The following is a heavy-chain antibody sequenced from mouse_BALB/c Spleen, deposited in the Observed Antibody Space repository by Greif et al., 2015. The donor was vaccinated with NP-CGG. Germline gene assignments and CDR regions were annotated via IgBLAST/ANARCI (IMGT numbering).Heavy chain of an antibody. Sequence: EVKVVESGGGLVQPKGSLKLSCAASGFTFNTYAMNWVRQAPGKVLEWVARIRSKSNNYATYYADSVKDRFTISRDDSQSMLYLQMNNLKTEDTAMYYCVRRMIKDWYCDVWGAGTTVTVSS. CDR3: VRRMIKDWYCDV. D-gene: IGHD2-4*01. J-gene: IGHJ1*01. V-gene: IGHV10-1*02. CDR1: GFTFNTYA. CDR2: IRSKSNNYAT.